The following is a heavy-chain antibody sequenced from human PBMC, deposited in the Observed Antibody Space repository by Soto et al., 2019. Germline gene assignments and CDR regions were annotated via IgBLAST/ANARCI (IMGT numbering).Heavy chain of an antibody. CDR1: GYSISSGYY. CDR2: ICHGGST. D-gene: IGHD3-22*01. CDR3: ARVGPWVPYYYDSSPYTFESWFDP. V-gene: IGHV4-38-2*01. Sequence: SETLSLTCAVSGYSISSGYYWGWPRQPPGKGLEWIGSICHGGSTYYNPSLNSRVTLSIDMTNNHVSLILNSVTAADTAVYYCARVGPWVPYYYDSSPYTFESWFDPWGQGTLVTVSS. J-gene: IGHJ5*02.